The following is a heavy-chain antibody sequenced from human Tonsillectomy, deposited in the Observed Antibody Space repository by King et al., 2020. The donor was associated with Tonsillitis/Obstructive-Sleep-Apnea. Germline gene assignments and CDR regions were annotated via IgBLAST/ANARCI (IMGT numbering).Heavy chain of an antibody. CDR2: ISAYNGNT. CDR3: ARDRGSYYLHWSAP. Sequence: QLVQSGAEVKKPGASVKVSCKASGYTFTNYGISWVRQAPGQGLEWMGWISAYNGNTNYTQKLQGRVTMTTDTSTSTAYMELRSLRSDNTAVYYCARDRGSYYLHWSAPGGQGTLVTVSS. J-gene: IGHJ5*02. CDR1: GYTFTNYG. D-gene: IGHD1-26*01. V-gene: IGHV1-18*01.